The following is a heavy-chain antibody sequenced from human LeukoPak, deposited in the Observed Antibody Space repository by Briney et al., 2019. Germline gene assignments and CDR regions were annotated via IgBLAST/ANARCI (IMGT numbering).Heavy chain of an antibody. V-gene: IGHV4-59*08. CDR2: VYYTGTT. CDR1: GASVSGYY. D-gene: IGHD2-21*02. CDR3: ARQAVTADCFEI. J-gene: IGHJ3*02. Sequence: SETLSLTCTVSGASVSGYYWSWIRQPPGKGLQYIGYVYYTGTTSYNPSLKSRVTISVDTSKNQFSLKLSSVTAADTAVYYCARQAVTADCFEIWGQGTMVTVSS.